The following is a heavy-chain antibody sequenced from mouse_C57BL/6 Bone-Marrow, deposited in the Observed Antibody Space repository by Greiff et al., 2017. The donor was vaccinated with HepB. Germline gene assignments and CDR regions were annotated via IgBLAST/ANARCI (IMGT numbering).Heavy chain of an antibody. CDR2: IDPSDSYT. Sequence: QVQLQQPGAELVMPGASVKLSCKASGYTFTSYWLHWVKQRPGQGLEWIGEIDPSDSYTNYNQKFKGKSTLTVDKSSSTAYMQLSSLTSEDSAVYYCARSPFTTVVARGYFDVGGTGTTVTVSS. CDR1: GYTFTSYW. J-gene: IGHJ1*03. V-gene: IGHV1-69*01. CDR3: ARSPFTTVVARGYFDV. D-gene: IGHD1-1*01.